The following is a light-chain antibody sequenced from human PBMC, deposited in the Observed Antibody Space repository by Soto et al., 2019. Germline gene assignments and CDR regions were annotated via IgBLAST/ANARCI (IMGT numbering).Light chain of an antibody. J-gene: IGKJ4*01. Sequence: AIQLTQSPSSLSASVGDRVTITCRASQGISSALAWYQQTPGKAPKVLISDASSLESGVPSTFSSSGSGTEFTLTISSLQPEDFAAYFCQQFNSYPLTFGGGTKVE. CDR3: QQFNSYPLT. V-gene: IGKV1-13*02. CDR2: DAS. CDR1: QGISSA.